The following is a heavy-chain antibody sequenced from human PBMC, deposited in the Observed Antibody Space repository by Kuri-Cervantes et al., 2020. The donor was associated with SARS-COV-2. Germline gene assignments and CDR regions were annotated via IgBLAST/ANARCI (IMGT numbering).Heavy chain of an antibody. CDR3: ARSPYSSGWQYWYFDL. CDR1: NGSINNYY. J-gene: IGHJ2*01. D-gene: IGHD6-19*01. V-gene: IGHV4-59*01. Sequence: SETLSLTCTVCNGSINNYYWTWIRQPPGKGLEWIGYISYSGYTNYNPSLRSRVTMSLDTSKNQFSLRLSSVTTADTAVYYCARSPYSSGWQYWYFDLWGRGTLVTVSS. CDR2: ISYSGYT.